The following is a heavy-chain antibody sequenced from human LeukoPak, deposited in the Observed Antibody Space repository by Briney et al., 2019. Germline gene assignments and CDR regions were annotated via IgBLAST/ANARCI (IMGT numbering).Heavy chain of an antibody. J-gene: IGHJ6*03. V-gene: IGHV4-39*07. Sequence: SETLSLTCAVSGASISGSGYYLGWIRQPPGTGLEWIGNIYYTGNTYYNASLQSRVTISIDTSKNQFSLRLNSVTAADTAVYYCARERWDRGYYYYYMDVWGKGTTVTVSS. CDR1: GASISGSGYY. CDR3: ARERWDRGYYYYYMDV. CDR2: IYYTGNT. D-gene: IGHD1-26*01.